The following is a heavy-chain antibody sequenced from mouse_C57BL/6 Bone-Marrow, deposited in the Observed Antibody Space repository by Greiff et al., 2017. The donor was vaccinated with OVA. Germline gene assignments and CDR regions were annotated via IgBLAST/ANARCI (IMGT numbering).Heavy chain of an antibody. CDR2: INPSSGYT. J-gene: IGHJ3*01. D-gene: IGHD2-1*01. V-gene: IGHV1-4*01. CDR1: GYTFTSYT. Sequence: QVQLQQSGAELARPGASVKMSCKASGYTFTSYTMHWVNQRPGQGLEWIGYINPSSGYTKYNPKFKGKATLTADKSSSTAYMQLSSLTSEDSAVDYCAREDGNRFAYWGRGNGVTVSA. CDR3: AREDGNRFAY.